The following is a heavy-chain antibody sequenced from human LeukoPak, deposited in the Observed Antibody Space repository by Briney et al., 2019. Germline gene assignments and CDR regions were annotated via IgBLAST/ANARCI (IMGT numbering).Heavy chain of an antibody. CDR2: IYSGGST. Sequence: YPGGSLRLSCAASGFTVGSNYMSWVRQAPGKGLEWVSVIYSGGSTYYADSVKGRFTISRHNYKNTLYLQMNSLRAEDTAVYYCARALTYYYGSGSYYHDYWGQGTLVTVSS. V-gene: IGHV3-53*04. J-gene: IGHJ4*02. CDR1: GFTVGSNY. D-gene: IGHD3-10*01. CDR3: ARALTYYYGSGSYYHDY.